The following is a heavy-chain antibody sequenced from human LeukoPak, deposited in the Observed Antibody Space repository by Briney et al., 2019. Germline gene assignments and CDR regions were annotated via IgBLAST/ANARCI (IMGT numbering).Heavy chain of an antibody. J-gene: IGHJ4*02. CDR3: ARVYYDFWSGYVSADY. D-gene: IGHD3-3*01. CDR1: GYTFTSYD. CDR2: MNPNSGNT. V-gene: IGHV1-8*01. Sequence: ASVKVSCKASGYTFTSYDINWVRQATGQGLEWMGWMNPNSGNTGYAQKFQGRVTMTRNTSISTAYMELSSLRSEDTAVYYCARVYYDFWSGYVSADYWGQGTLVTVSS.